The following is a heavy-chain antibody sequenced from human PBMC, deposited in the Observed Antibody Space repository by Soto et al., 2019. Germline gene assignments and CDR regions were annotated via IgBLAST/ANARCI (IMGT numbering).Heavy chain of an antibody. CDR1: GGSISSGGYY. J-gene: IGHJ4*02. V-gene: IGHV4-31*03. Sequence: SETLSLTCTVSGGSISSGGYYWRWIRQHPGKGLEWIGYIYYSGSTYYNPSLKSRVTISVDTSKNQFSLKLSSVTAADTAVYYCASGVALRYFDWFPFDYWGQGTLVTVSS. CDR3: ASGVALRYFDWFPFDY. CDR2: IYYSGST. D-gene: IGHD3-9*01.